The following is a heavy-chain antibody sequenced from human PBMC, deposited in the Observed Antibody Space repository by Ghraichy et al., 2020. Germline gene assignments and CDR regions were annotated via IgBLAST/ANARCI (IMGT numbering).Heavy chain of an antibody. J-gene: IGHJ4*02. CDR2: IYYSGST. D-gene: IGHD6-19*01. CDR3: ARLATGYSSGWYLDY. CDR1: GGSISSSSYY. V-gene: IGHV4-39*01. Sequence: ESLNISCTVSGGSISSSSYYWGWIRQPPGKGLEWIGSIYYSGSTYYNPSLKSRVTISVDTSKNQFSLKLSSVTAADTAVYYCARLATGYSSGWYLDYWGQGTLVTVSS.